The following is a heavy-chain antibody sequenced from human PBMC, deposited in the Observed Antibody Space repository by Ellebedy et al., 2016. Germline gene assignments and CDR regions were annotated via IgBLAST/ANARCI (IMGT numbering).Heavy chain of an antibody. CDR1: GFTFSSYG. D-gene: IGHD5-18*01. CDR3: AKGAIVDTAILPAEWYFDL. Sequence: GGSLRLXXAASGFTFSSYGMHWVRQAPGKGLEWVAVIWYDGSNKYYADSVKGRFTISRDNSKNTLYLQMNSLRAEDTAVYYCAKGAIVDTAILPAEWYFDLWGRGTLVTVSS. J-gene: IGHJ2*01. CDR2: IWYDGSNK. V-gene: IGHV3-33*06.